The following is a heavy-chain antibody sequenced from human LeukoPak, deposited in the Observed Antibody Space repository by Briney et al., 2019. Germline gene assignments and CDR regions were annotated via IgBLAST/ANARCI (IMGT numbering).Heavy chain of an antibody. D-gene: IGHD3-10*01. J-gene: IGHJ5*02. V-gene: IGHV3-64*01. CDR1: GFTFSSYA. CDR2: ISSNGGST. Sequence: GGSLRLSCAASGFTFSSYAMHWVRQAPGKGLEYVSAISSNGGSTYYANSVKGRFTISRDNSKNTLYLQMGSLRAEDTAVYYCAREGVRSLGTSHWFNPWGQGTLVTVSS. CDR3: AREGVRSLGTSHWFNP.